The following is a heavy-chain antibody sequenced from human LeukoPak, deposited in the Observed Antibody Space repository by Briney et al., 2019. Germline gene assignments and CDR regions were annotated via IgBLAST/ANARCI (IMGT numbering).Heavy chain of an antibody. V-gene: IGHV3-11*01. CDR1: GFIFSDYY. J-gene: IGHJ4*02. CDR2: ITSSGSAK. CDR3: AKDRYDSSGYYIDY. D-gene: IGHD3-22*01. Sequence: GGSLRLSCAASGFIFSDYYMSWIRQAPGRGLEWVSYITSSGSAKYYADSVKGRFTISRDNSKNTLYLQMNSLRAEDTAVYYCAKDRYDSSGYYIDYWGQGTLVTVSS.